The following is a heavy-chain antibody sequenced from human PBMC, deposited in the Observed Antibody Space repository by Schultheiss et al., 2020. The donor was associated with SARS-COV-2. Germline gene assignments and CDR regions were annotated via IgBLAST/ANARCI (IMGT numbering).Heavy chain of an antibody. CDR2: ISSNGGST. D-gene: IGHD3-22*01. Sequence: GGSLRLSCAASGFTFSSYAMSWVRQAPGKGLEYVSAISSNGGSTYYANSVKGRFTISRDNSKKTLYLQMNSLRAEDTAVYYCARDRFHFDSSGLPAYWGQGTLVTVSS. V-gene: IGHV3-64*01. CDR3: ARDRFHFDSSGLPAY. CDR1: GFTFSSYA. J-gene: IGHJ4*02.